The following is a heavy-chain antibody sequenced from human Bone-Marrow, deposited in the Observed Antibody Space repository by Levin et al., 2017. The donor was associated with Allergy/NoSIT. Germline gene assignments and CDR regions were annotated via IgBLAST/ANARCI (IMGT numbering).Heavy chain of an antibody. CDR2: IYPGGTT. J-gene: IGHJ5*02. CDR1: GFPVSDNY. CDR3: AKGGGLRRVGAWFDP. D-gene: IGHD5/OR15-5a*01. Sequence: PGGSLRLSCAASGFPVSDNYVTWIRQTPEKGLEWVGYIYPGGTTFSADSVKGRFTISRVNSKNTVYLQMNSLRVEDTAVYYCAKGGGLRRVGAWFDPWGQGTLVTVSS. V-gene: IGHV3-66*01.